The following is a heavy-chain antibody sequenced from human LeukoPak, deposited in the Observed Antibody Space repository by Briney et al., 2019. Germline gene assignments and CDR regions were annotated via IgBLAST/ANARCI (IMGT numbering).Heavy chain of an antibody. J-gene: IGHJ4*02. V-gene: IGHV3-66*01. D-gene: IGHD6-13*01. Sequence: PGGSLRLSCAASGFAFSSYSMNWVRQAPGKGLEWVSVIYSGGSTYYADSVKGRFTISRDNSKNTLYLQMNSLRAEDTAVYYCARDRYSSSWFRYWGQGTLVTVSS. CDR1: GFAFSSYS. CDR2: IYSGGST. CDR3: ARDRYSSSWFRY.